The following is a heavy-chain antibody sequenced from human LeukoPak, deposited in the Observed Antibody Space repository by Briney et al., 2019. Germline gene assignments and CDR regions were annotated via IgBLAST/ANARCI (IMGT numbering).Heavy chain of an antibody. Sequence: QSGGSLRLSCAASGFTFSSYEMNWVRQAPGKGLEWASYISSSGSTIYYVDSVKGRFTISRDNAKNSLYLQMNSLRAEDTAVYYCARESSGYSSTVDYWGQGTLVTVSS. J-gene: IGHJ4*02. V-gene: IGHV3-48*03. D-gene: IGHD5-18*01. CDR1: GFTFSSYE. CDR3: ARESSGYSSTVDY. CDR2: ISSSGSTI.